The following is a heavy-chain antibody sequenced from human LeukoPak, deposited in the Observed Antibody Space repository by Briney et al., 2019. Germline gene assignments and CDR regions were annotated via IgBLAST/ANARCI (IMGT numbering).Heavy chain of an antibody. CDR2: ISANNGNT. D-gene: IGHD1-26*01. J-gene: IGHJ4*02. CDR1: GYTFTSYG. Sequence: ASVKVSCKASGYTFTSYGINWVRQAPGQGLEWMGWISANNGNTNYAQNLQGRVTMTTDTSTNTAYMELRSLRSGDTAVYYCASGSSGSYYTVYFDCWGQGTQVTVSS. V-gene: IGHV1-18*01. CDR3: ASGSSGSYYTVYFDC.